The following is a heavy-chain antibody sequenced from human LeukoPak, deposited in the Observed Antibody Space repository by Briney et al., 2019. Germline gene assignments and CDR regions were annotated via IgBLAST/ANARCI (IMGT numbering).Heavy chain of an antibody. CDR1: GFTFEDYA. J-gene: IGHJ5*02. V-gene: IGHV3-43*02. Sequence: GGSLRLSCAASGFTFEDYAMHWVRQAPGKGLEWVAVISGDGGVTYYADSVRGRFTISRDNRKNSLFLQMKSLRTEDTAFYYCVKDSVYYGSPKWLDPWGQGTLVTVSS. D-gene: IGHD3-10*01. CDR3: VKDSVYYGSPKWLDP. CDR2: ISGDGGVT.